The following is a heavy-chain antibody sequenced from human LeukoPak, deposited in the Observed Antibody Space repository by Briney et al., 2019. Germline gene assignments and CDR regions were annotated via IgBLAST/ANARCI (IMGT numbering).Heavy chain of an antibody. V-gene: IGHV4-61*08. J-gene: IGHJ4*02. CDR3: ARIPFGRDAYKRSDS. Sequence: PSETLSLTCTVSGGSVSSGGYYWSWIRQPPGKGLEWIGYIYYSGSTDYSPSLKSRVIISVDTSKNQFSLKLSSVTAADTAVYYCARIPFGRDAYKRSDSWGQGTLVTVSS. CDR2: IYYSGST. CDR1: GGSVSSGGYY. D-gene: IGHD5-24*01.